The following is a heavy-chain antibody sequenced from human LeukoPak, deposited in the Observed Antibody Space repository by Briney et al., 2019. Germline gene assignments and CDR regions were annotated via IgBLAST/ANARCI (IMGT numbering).Heavy chain of an antibody. D-gene: IGHD6-19*01. Sequence: GGSLRLSCAASGFSFSTYWMSWVRQTPGKGLQWVANIKRDGSEQDYMFSVRGRFTISRDNAKNSLYLQMNNLRPEDTGVYYCARGSSGWNADHWGQGTLDTVSS. CDR2: IKRDGSEQ. V-gene: IGHV3-7*01. CDR1: GFSFSTYW. J-gene: IGHJ5*02. CDR3: ARGSSGWNADH.